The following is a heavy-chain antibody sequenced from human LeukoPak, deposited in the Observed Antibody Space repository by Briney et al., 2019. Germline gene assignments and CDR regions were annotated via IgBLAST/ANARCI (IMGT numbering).Heavy chain of an antibody. V-gene: IGHV3-30*18. CDR3: AKDRDGYNIFDY. D-gene: IGHD5-24*01. CDR1: GFTFSSYG. CDR2: ISYDGSNK. Sequence: PGRSLRLSCAASGFTFSSYGMHWVRQAPGKGLEWVAVISYDGSNKYYADSVKGRFTISRDNSKNTLYLQMNSLRAEDTAVYYCAKDRDGYNIFDYWGQGTLVTVSS. J-gene: IGHJ4*02.